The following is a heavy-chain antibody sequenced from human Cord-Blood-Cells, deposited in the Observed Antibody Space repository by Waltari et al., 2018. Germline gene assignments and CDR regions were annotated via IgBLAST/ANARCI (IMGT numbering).Heavy chain of an antibody. CDR3: TTGCSSTSCYYWFDP. J-gene: IGHJ5*02. D-gene: IGHD2-2*01. CDR1: GFTFSNAW. V-gene: IGHV3-15*01. CDR2: IKSKTDGGTT. Sequence: EVQLVESGGGLVKPGGSLRLSCAASGFTFSNAWMSWVPQAPGKGLEWVGRIKSKTDGGTTDYAAPVKGRFTISRDDSKNTLYLQMNSLKTEDTAVYYCTTGCSSTSCYYWFDPWGQGTLVTVSS.